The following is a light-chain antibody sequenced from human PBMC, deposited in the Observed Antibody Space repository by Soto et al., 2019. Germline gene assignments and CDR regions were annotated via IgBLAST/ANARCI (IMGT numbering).Light chain of an antibody. Sequence: EIVLTQSPGTLSLSPGETATLSCRASQSRSSRYLAWYQQKPGQAPRSLSYAASTRSPGIPDRFSGSGSGTELTLTISRLETEDFAGYYCQQYDTSPRTFGQGTKVEI. CDR1: QSRSSRY. V-gene: IGKV3-20*01. CDR3: QQYDTSPRT. CDR2: AAS. J-gene: IGKJ1*01.